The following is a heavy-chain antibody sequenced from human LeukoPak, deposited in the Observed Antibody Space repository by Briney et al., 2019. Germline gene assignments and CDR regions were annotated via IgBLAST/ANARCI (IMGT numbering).Heavy chain of an antibody. Sequence: GGSLRLSCAASGFTFSSYSMNWVRQAPGKGLEWVSLISGDGGSTYYADSVKGRFTISRDNSKNSLYLQMNSLRTEDTALYYCGKDIVDSPHYYDSSGLDYWGQGTLVTVSS. CDR1: GFTFSSYS. CDR3: GKDIVDSPHYYDSSGLDY. J-gene: IGHJ4*02. D-gene: IGHD3-22*01. V-gene: IGHV3-43*02. CDR2: ISGDGGST.